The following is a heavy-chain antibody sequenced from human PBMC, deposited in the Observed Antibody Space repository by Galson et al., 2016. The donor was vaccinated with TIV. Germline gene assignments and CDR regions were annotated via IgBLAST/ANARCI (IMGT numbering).Heavy chain of an antibody. CDR3: ARDRVVDATYYYYYYGMDV. CDR1: GLSVSINY. V-gene: IGHV3-66*02. J-gene: IGHJ6*02. Sequence: SLRLSCAASGLSVSINYMTWVRQAPGKGLEWLSLISDGGNTYYSDSVRGRFTISRDNSKNTLYLQMSSLRAEDTAVYYCARDRVVDATYYYYYYGMDVWGQGTTVTVSS. D-gene: IGHD2-15*01. CDR2: ISDGGNT.